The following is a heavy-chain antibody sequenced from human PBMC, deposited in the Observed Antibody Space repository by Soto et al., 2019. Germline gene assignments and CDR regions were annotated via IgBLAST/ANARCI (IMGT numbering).Heavy chain of an antibody. CDR3: ARQRTTVVTQAYFDH. CDR1: GESISSSSYY. CDR2: IYYSGRT. J-gene: IGHJ4*02. D-gene: IGHD2-21*02. V-gene: IGHV4-39*01. Sequence: PSETLSLTCIVSGESISSSSYYWGWIRQPPGQGLEWIGSIYYSGRTYYNPSFKSRVTISIDTSKSQFSLKLSSVTATDTAVYYCARQRTTVVTQAYFDHWGQGALVTVSS.